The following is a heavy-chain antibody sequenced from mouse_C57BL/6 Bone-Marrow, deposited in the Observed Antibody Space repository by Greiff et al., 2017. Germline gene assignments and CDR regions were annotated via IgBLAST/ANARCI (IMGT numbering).Heavy chain of an antibody. CDR3: AVCYSGYWYVDV. CDR1: GYTFTNYW. V-gene: IGHV1-63*01. J-gene: IGHJ1*03. D-gene: IGHD2-12*01. Sequence: VQLQQSGAELVRPGTSVKMSCKASGYTFTNYWIGWAKQRPGHGLEWIGDIYPGGGYTNYNEKFKGKATMTADKSSSTAYMQFSSLTSAESAIYSCAVCYSGYWYVDVWGTGTTVTVSS. CDR2: IYPGGGYT.